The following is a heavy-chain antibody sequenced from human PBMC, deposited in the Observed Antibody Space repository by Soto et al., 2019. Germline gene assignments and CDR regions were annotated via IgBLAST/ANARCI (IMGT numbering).Heavy chain of an antibody. V-gene: IGHV3-74*01. D-gene: IGHD4-17*01. CDR1: GFTFSSYW. J-gene: IGHJ4*02. Sequence: EEQLVESGGGLVHPGGSLRLSCAASGFTFSSYWMHWVRQTPEKGLVWVARVNRDGSGTNYADYVKGRFTISRDNAKNTVYLQMNSLRVEDTAMYFCAREYGDFVLPFDVWGQGTLVTVSS. CDR2: VNRDGSGT. CDR3: AREYGDFVLPFDV.